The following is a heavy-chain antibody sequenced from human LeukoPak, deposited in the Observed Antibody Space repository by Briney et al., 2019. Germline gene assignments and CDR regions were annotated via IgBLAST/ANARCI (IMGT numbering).Heavy chain of an antibody. CDR1: GFTFSSYA. Sequence: PGGSLRLSCAASGFTFSSYAMHWVRQAPGKGLEWVAVISYDGSNKYYADSVKGRFTISRDNSKNTLYLQTNSLRAEDTAVYYCAREGSHYDSSGYYLWYFDYWGQGTLVTVSS. V-gene: IGHV3-30-3*01. CDR2: ISYDGSNK. D-gene: IGHD3-22*01. J-gene: IGHJ4*02. CDR3: AREGSHYDSSGYYLWYFDY.